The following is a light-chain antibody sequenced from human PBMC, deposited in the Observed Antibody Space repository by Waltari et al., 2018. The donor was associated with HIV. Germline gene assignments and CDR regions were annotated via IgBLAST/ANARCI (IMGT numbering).Light chain of an antibody. Sequence: QSVLTQPAPVSGSPGQSITISCTGTSSDVGHYNLVSLYPQHPGKAPKLIIYEVTKRPSGVSNRFSGSKSGNTSSLTISGLQAEDVADYYCCSYVGSNVWVFGGGTKLSVL. CDR3: CSYVGSNVWV. J-gene: IGLJ3*02. CDR1: SSDVGHYNL. V-gene: IGLV2-23*02. CDR2: EVT.